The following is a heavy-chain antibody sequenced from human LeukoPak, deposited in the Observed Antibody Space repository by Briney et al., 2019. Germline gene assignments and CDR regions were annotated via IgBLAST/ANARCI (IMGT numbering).Heavy chain of an antibody. Sequence: GGSLRLSCAASGFTFSSYGMHWVRQAPGKGLEWVAFIRYDGSNKYYADSVKGRFTISRDNSKNTLYLQMNSLRAEDTAVYYCARTGRYSRYRGLVGATDFGYWGQGTLVTVSS. D-gene: IGHD1-26*01. J-gene: IGHJ4*02. CDR1: GFTFSSYG. CDR3: ARTGRYSRYRGLVGATDFGY. CDR2: IRYDGSNK. V-gene: IGHV3-30*02.